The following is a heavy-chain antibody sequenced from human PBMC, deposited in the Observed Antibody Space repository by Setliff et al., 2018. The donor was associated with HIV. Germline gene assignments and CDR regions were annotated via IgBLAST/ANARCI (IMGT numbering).Heavy chain of an antibody. Sequence: GGSLRLSCEASGFTVSSSYMAWVRQAPGKGLEWVSTIYSDGSTYHRDSVKGRFTISRDNSKNTLYLQMDSLRGDDTAVYYCAKDFFTGGFDPWGQGTLVTVSS. CDR3: AKDFFTGGFDP. D-gene: IGHD1-1*01. CDR1: GFTVSSSY. V-gene: IGHV3-66*02. J-gene: IGHJ5*02. CDR2: IYSDGST.